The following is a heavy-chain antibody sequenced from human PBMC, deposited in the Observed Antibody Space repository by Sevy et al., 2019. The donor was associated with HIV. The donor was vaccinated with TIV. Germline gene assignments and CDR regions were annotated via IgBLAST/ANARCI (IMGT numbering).Heavy chain of an antibody. CDR1: GYSISSGQY. D-gene: IGHD6-6*01. J-gene: IGHJ4*02. CDR2: IYHSGDT. CDR3: AKNMAARPLED. V-gene: IGHV4-38-2*02. Sequence: SETLSLTCSVSGYSISSGQYWGWIRQPPGKGLEWIGSIYHSGDTYYNPSLKSRVTISVDTSKNQFSLKLNSVTAADMAVYYCAKNMAARPLEDRGQGTLVTVSS.